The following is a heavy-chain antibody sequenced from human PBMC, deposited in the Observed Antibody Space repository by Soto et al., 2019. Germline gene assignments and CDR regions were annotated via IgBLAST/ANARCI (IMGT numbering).Heavy chain of an antibody. Sequence: SGPTLVNPTQTLTLTCTFSGFSLSTSGMCLSWIRQPPGKALEWLARIDWDDDKYYSTSLKTRLTISKDTSKNQVVLTMTNMDPVDMASYYCARTLTTVITAFDYWGQGALVTVSS. CDR1: GFSLSTSGMC. J-gene: IGHJ4*02. CDR2: IDWDDDK. CDR3: ARTLTTVITAFDY. D-gene: IGHD4-17*01. V-gene: IGHV2-70*11.